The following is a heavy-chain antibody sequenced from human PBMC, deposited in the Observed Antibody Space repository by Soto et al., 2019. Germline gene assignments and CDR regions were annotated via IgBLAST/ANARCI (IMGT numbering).Heavy chain of an antibody. CDR2: ISYDGSNK. CDR1: GFTFSSYG. V-gene: IGHV3-30*18. J-gene: IGHJ6*02. Sequence: GGSLRLSCAASGFTFSSYGMHWVRQAPGKGLEWVAVISYDGSNKYYADSVKGRFTISRDNSKNTLYLQMNSLRAEDTAVYYCAKTYCSSTSCYNWAYHYGTDVWGQGTTVTVSS. D-gene: IGHD2-2*02. CDR3: AKTYCSSTSCYNWAYHYGTDV.